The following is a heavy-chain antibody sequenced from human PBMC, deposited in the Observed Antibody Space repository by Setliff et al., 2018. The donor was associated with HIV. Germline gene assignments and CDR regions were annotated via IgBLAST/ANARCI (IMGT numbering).Heavy chain of an antibody. CDR3: ARGVRNFWSGDDVEYYFDY. Sequence: PSETLSLTCVVYGGSFGGYYWSWIRQPPGKGLEWIGEINHHKHTNYNPSLKSRVTMSVDTSKNQFSLKLSSVTAADTAVYYCARGVRNFWSGDDVEYYFDYWGQGTLVTVSS. D-gene: IGHD3-3*01. V-gene: IGHV4-34*01. J-gene: IGHJ4*02. CDR2: INHHKHT. CDR1: GGSFGGYY.